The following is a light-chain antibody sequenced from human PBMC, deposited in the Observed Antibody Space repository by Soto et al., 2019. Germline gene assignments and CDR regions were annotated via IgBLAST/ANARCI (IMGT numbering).Light chain of an antibody. Sequence: QSALTQPASVSGSPGQSIAISCTGTSSDVGGYDYVSWYQQHPGKAPKLMIYDVTNRPSGVSNRFSGSKSGNTASLTISGLQAEDEADYYCSSYIGSSTLVVFGGGTKVTVL. CDR2: DVT. CDR1: SSDVGGYDY. J-gene: IGLJ2*01. CDR3: SSYIGSSTLVV. V-gene: IGLV2-14*03.